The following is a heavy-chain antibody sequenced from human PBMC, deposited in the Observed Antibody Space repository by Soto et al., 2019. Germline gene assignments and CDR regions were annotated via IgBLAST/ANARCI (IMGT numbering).Heavy chain of an antibody. J-gene: IGHJ4*02. CDR2: IYYSGST. D-gene: IGHD6-13*01. CDR3: ARLKKTGIAAAGFDY. CDR1: GGSISSSSYY. V-gene: IGHV4-39*01. Sequence: SETLSLTCTVSGGSISSSSYYWGWIRQPPGKGLEWIGSIYYSGSTYYNPSLKSRVTISVDTSKNQFSLKLSSVTAADTAVYYCARLKKTGIAAAGFDYWGQGTLVTVPS.